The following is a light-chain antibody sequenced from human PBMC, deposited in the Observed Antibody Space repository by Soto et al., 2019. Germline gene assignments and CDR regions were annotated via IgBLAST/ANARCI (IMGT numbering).Light chain of an antibody. Sequence: DIQMTQSPSSVSVSVGDRVTITCRASRGIGSWLAWYQQKPGKAPNLLIYSASSLQSGVPPRFSGSGSGTDFTLTISSPQPEDFATYYCQQGNSFPFTFGQGTRLEIE. CDR2: SAS. V-gene: IGKV1-12*01. J-gene: IGKJ5*01. CDR1: RGIGSW. CDR3: QQGNSFPFT.